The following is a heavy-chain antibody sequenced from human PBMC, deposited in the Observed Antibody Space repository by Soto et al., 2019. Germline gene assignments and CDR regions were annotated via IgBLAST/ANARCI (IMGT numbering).Heavy chain of an antibody. D-gene: IGHD2-8*01. CDR1: GASVSSSSVT. CDR3: ARDNLEYASYLDY. Sequence: QTLSLTCAISGASVSSSSVTWNWIRQSPSRGLEWLGRTYYRSKWYNDYAESVKSRITINPDTSKKSLYLQMNSLRAEDTAVYYCARDNLEYASYLDYWGQGTLVTVSS. V-gene: IGHV6-1*01. J-gene: IGHJ4*02. CDR2: TYYRSKWYN.